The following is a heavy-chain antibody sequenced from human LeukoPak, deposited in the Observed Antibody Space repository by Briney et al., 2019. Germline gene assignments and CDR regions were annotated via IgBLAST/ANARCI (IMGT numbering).Heavy chain of an antibody. Sequence: SETLSLTCTVSGGSVSSRSYHWGWVRQPPGKGLEWIGSIDYSGSTYYNPSLKSRVTISIDTSKNQFSLNLSSVTAADTAVYYCARSGNYGSGCFDYWGQGTLVTVSS. CDR1: GGSVSSRSYH. J-gene: IGHJ4*02. CDR3: ARSGNYGSGCFDY. D-gene: IGHD3-10*01. CDR2: IDYSGST. V-gene: IGHV4-39*07.